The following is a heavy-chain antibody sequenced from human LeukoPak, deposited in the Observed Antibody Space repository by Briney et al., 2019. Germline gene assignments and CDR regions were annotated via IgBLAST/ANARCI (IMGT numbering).Heavy chain of an antibody. CDR3: ARAYYESSAYRHAVYFDY. J-gene: IGHJ4*02. D-gene: IGHD3-22*01. CDR2: INPSDDRT. V-gene: IGHV1-46*02. Sequence: GSVKVSCKASGYTFNSSYMHWVRQAPGEGREGRGVINPSDDRTRCAQKFQGRVTMTKDRSTNTVYMHLSSLISDDTAVYYCARAYYESSAYRHAVYFDYWGQGTLVTVSS. CDR1: GYTFNSSY.